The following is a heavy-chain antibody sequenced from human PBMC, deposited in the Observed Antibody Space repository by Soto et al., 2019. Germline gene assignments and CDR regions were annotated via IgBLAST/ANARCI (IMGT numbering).Heavy chain of an antibody. D-gene: IGHD1-26*01. CDR2: IIPVFGTA. Sequence: SVKVSCKASGGVFRNYAINWVRQAPGQGLEWMGGIIPVFGTADYPQKFQGRVTITADESTTTAYMELTSLKTEDTAVYFCARDRWGSYSFDSWGQATLVTLSS. J-gene: IGHJ5*01. V-gene: IGHV1-69*13. CDR3: ARDRWGSYSFDS. CDR1: GGVFRNYA.